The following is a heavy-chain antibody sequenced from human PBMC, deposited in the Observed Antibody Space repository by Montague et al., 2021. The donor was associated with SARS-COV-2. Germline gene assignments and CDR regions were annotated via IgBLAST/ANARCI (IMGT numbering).Heavy chain of an antibody. Sequence: SETLSLTCTVSGGSISSSNYYWDWIRQPPGKGLEWIGSIDDSGSTYYNRSLKSRVTISVDTSKNHFSLKLSSVTAADTAVYYCARRGRKLLPVATTIGGFDIWGQGTMVTVSS. J-gene: IGHJ3*02. CDR2: IDDSGST. CDR1: GGSISSSNYY. D-gene: IGHD5-12*01. CDR3: ARRGRKLLPVATTIGGFDI. V-gene: IGHV4-39*02.